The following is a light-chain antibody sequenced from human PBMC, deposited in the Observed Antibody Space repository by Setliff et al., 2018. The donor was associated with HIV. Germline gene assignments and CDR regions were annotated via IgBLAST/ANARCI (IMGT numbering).Light chain of an antibody. Sequence: QSALTQPPSVSGAPGQRVNISCTGNNSNIGAGYDVHWYQKLPGTAPKLLIYADSNRPSGVPARFSGSKSGASASLAITGLQAEDEADYYCQSYDGSLVIFGGGTKVTVL. J-gene: IGLJ2*01. CDR3: QSYDGSLVI. V-gene: IGLV1-40*03. CDR1: NSNIGAGYD. CDR2: ADS.